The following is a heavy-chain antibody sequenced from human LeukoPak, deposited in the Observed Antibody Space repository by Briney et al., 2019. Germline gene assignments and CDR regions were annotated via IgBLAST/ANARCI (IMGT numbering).Heavy chain of an antibody. CDR2: IYHSGCT. J-gene: IGHJ4*02. Sequence: PSETLPLTCTVSGYSISSGYYWGWIRQPPGEGLGWIWSIYHSGCTFYNPSLKSRVTISRDTSKNQFSLKLSSVTAADTAVYYCACLNSSGYYGGYWGQGTLVTVSS. CDR3: ACLNSSGYYGGY. CDR1: GYSISSGYY. V-gene: IGHV4-38-2*02. D-gene: IGHD3-22*01.